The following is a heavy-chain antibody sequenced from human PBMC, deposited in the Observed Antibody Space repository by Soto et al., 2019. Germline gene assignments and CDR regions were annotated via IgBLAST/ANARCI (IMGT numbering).Heavy chain of an antibody. J-gene: IGHJ4*02. CDR3: AKDHPTRAYYYDSSGYYYDY. Sequence: PGGSLRLSCAASGFTFSSYAMSWVRQAPGKGLEWVSAISGSGGSTYYADSVKGRFTISRDNSKNTLYLQMNSLRAEDTAVYYCAKDHPTRAYYYDSSGYYYDYWGQGTLVTVSS. CDR1: GFTFSSYA. CDR2: ISGSGGST. V-gene: IGHV3-23*01. D-gene: IGHD3-22*01.